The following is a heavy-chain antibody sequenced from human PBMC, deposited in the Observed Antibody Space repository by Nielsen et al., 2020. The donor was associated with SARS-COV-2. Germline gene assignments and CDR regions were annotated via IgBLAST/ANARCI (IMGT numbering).Heavy chain of an antibody. CDR1: GFTFSSYW. CDR3: ARDQPLHADYYYYGMDV. CDR2: INVDGSTT. V-gene: IGHV3-74*01. Sequence: GESLKISCAASGFTFSSYWMHWVRQAPGKGLVWVSRINVDGSTTSYADSVKGRFTISRDNSKNTLYLQMNSLRAEDTAVYYCARDQPLHADYYYYGMDVWGQGTTVTVSS. J-gene: IGHJ6*02.